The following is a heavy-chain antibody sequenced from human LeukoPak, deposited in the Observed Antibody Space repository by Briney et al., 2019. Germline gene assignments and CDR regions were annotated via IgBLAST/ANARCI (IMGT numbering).Heavy chain of an antibody. Sequence: GGSLRLCCAASGFTFSSYWISWVRQAPGKGLEWVASMKQDGSETQYVDSVKGRFSISRDNSKNTLYLQMDSLRGEDTAVYYCAKDFRIGYSAHFDYWGQGALVTVSS. CDR3: AKDFRIGYSAHFDY. CDR2: MKQDGSET. V-gene: IGHV3-7*03. J-gene: IGHJ4*02. D-gene: IGHD2-21*01. CDR1: GFTFSSYW.